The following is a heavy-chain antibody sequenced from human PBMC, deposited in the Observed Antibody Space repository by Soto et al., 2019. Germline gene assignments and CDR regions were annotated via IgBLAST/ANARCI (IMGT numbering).Heavy chain of an antibody. CDR1: GGTFSSYA. J-gene: IGHJ4*02. CDR3: ARDMKDGRIAARFDY. CDR2: IIPIFGTA. D-gene: IGHD6-25*01. V-gene: IGHV1-69*01. Sequence: QVQLVQSGAEVKTPGSSVKVSCKASGGTFSSYAISWVRQSPGQGLEWMGGIIPIFGTANYAQKFQGRVTITADESTSTAYMELSSLRSEDTAVYYCARDMKDGRIAARFDYWGQGTLVTVSS.